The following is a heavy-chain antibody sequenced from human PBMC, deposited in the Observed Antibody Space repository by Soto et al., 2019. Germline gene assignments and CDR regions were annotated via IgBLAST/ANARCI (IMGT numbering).Heavy chain of an antibody. CDR2: IYYSGST. CDR3: ARSRRKTTVTWHYYYMDV. D-gene: IGHD4-17*01. Sequence: SETLSLTCTVSGGSISSSSYYWGWIRQPPGKGLEWIGSIYYSGSTYYNPSLKSRVTISVDTSKNQFSLKLSSVTAADTAVYYCARSRRKTTVTWHYYYMDVWGKGTTVTVSS. V-gene: IGHV4-39*01. CDR1: GGSISSSSYY. J-gene: IGHJ6*03.